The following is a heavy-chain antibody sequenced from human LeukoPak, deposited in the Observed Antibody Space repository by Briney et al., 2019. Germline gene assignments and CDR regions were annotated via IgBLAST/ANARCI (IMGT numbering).Heavy chain of an antibody. CDR1: GGTFSSYA. Sequence: SVKVSCKASGGTFSSYAISWVRQAPGQGLEWMGRIIPIFGTANYAQKFQGRVTITTDESTSTAYMELSSLRSEDTAVYYCAREGSSGSYSSYYYYMDVWGKGTTVTVSS. CDR2: IIPIFGTA. CDR3: AREGSSGSYSSYYYYMDV. D-gene: IGHD1-26*01. V-gene: IGHV1-69*05. J-gene: IGHJ6*03.